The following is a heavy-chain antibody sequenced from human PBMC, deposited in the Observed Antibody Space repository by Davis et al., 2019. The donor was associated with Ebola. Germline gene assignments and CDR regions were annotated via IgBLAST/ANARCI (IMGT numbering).Heavy chain of an antibody. CDR3: ARDHGSGPFGGGYFDY. Sequence: SETLSLTCTVSGASISSDDYYWTWIRQHPGKGLEWIGYISYGGSTYYNPSLKSRVTISVDTSKNQFSLKLSSVTAADTAVYYCARDHGSGPFGGGYFDYWGQGTLVTVSS. CDR2: ISYGGST. CDR1: GASISSDDYY. D-gene: IGHD3-16*01. V-gene: IGHV4-31*03. J-gene: IGHJ4*02.